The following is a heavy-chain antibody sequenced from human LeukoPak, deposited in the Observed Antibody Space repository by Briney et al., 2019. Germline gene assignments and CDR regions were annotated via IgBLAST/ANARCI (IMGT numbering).Heavy chain of an antibody. V-gene: IGHV3-23*01. CDR3: AKPRYGSGTYEFDY. J-gene: IGHJ4*02. Sequence: GGSLRLSCAASGFTFIDYAMTWVRQAPGKGLEWVSTIRYGADSAYYADSVKGRFTISRDNSKNTVYLQMNSLRAEDTAVYYCAKPRYGSGTYEFDYWGQGTLVTVSS. CDR1: GFTFIDYA. CDR2: IRYGADSA. D-gene: IGHD3-10*01.